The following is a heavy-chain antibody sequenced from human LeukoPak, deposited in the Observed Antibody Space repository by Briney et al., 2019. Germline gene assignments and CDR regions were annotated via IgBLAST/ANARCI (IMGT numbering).Heavy chain of an antibody. D-gene: IGHD6-19*01. V-gene: IGHV4-59*08. J-gene: IGHJ4*02. CDR1: GGSINNHY. Sequence: SETLSLTCIVSGGSINNHYWTWIRQTPGKGLEWIGHIHYTGTTKYNPSLKSRVTISIDTSKNQFSLELSSVTATDTAVYYCARGDSGWYLGLGFDYWGQGTLVTVSS. CDR3: ARGDSGWYLGLGFDY. CDR2: IHYTGTT.